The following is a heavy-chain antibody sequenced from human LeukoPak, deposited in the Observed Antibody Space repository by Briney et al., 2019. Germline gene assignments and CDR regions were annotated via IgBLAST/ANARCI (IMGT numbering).Heavy chain of an antibody. D-gene: IGHD3-9*01. V-gene: IGHV3-7*03. Sequence: PGGSLRLSCAASGFTFSSYWMNWARQAPGKGLEWVASINHNGNVNYYVDSVKGRFTISRDNAKNSLFLQMSSLRAEDTAVYKCARDSDWFFWDWGLGTLATVSS. CDR3: ARDSDWFFWD. CDR1: GFTFSSYW. CDR2: INHNGNVN. J-gene: IGHJ4*02.